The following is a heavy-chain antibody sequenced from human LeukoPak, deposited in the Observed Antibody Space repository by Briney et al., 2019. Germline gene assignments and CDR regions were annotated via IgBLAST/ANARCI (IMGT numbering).Heavy chain of an antibody. CDR1: GFTFSGYW. Sequence: PGGSLRLSCAASGFTFSGYWMHWVRQAPGKGLVWVSRTNRDDSDTSYADSVQGRFTISRDKAKSTLYLQMNSLRVEDTAVYYCARSANYFDTSGQDYWGQGTLVTVSS. J-gene: IGHJ4*02. CDR3: ARSANYFDTSGQDY. V-gene: IGHV3-74*01. CDR2: TNRDDSDT. D-gene: IGHD3-22*01.